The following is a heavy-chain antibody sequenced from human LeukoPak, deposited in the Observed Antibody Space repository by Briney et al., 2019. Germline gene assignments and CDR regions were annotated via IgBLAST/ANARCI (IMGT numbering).Heavy chain of an antibody. J-gene: IGHJ5*02. CDR3: ARVTVRGALPNWYDP. CDR1: GYAFTGYC. D-gene: IGHD3-10*01. V-gene: IGHV1-2*02. CDR2: INPNSGGT. Sequence: ASVKVSCKASGYAFTGYCIHWLRQTPGQGLEWMGWINPNSGGTNYAQKFQGTVTMTRDTSINTAYMEVSGLRSDDTAVYYCARVTVRGALPNWYDPWGQGTLVTVAS.